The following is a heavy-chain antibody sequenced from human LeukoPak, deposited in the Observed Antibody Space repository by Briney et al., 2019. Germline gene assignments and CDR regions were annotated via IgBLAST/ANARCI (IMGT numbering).Heavy chain of an antibody. CDR3: AKGPRYGSGWYWSHWFDP. CDR2: INHSGST. J-gene: IGHJ5*02. CDR1: GGSFSDYY. V-gene: IGHV4-34*01. D-gene: IGHD6-19*01. Sequence: SETLSLTCAVYGGSFSDYYWTWIRQPPGKGLEWIGEINHSGSTNYNPSLKSRVTISVGTSKKQFFLRLSSVTAADTAVYYCAKGPRYGSGWYWSHWFDPWGQGTLVTVSS.